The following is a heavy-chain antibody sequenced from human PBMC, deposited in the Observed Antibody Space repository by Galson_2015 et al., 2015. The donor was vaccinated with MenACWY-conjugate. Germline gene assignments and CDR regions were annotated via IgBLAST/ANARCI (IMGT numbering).Heavy chain of an antibody. V-gene: IGHV3-74*01. J-gene: IGHJ6*02. CDR1: GFTFSNNW. CDR2: IDSGGSRT. CDR3: VRDITTVGGYTATITGYGFDV. D-gene: IGHD3-10*01. Sequence: SLRLCCAASGFTFSNNWMHWVRQVPGKGLVWVSRIDSGGSRTVYADSVQGRFTISRDNAKNTLYLQMNSLRAEDTGVYYCVRDITTVGGYTATITGYGFDVWGQGTTVTVSS.